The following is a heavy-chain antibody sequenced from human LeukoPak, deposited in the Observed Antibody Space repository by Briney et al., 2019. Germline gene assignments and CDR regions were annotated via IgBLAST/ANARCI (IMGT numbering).Heavy chain of an antibody. CDR2: ISSSSSTI. Sequence: PAGSLRLSCAASGFTFSSYSMSWVRQAPGKGLEWVSYISSSSSTIYYSDSVKGRFTISRDNAKNSLYLQMNSLRAEDTAVYYCARSSYRGLSYFDYWGQGTLVTVSS. J-gene: IGHJ4*02. D-gene: IGHD2-2*02. V-gene: IGHV3-48*04. CDR1: GFTFSSYS. CDR3: ARSSYRGLSYFDY.